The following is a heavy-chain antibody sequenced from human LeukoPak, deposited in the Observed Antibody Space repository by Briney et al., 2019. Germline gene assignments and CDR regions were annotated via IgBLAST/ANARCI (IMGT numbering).Heavy chain of an antibody. CDR1: GFTFSAHH. CDR2: IRKITNSYTT. Sequence: PGGSLRLSCAGSGFTFSAHHMDWVRQVPGKGLEWVGRIRKITNSYTTEYAASVKGRFTISRDDSKNSHYLQMTSLKTEDTAVYYCGSIGGYVHGSDDFDMLGQGTLVTVS. V-gene: IGHV3-72*01. D-gene: IGHD5-18*01. J-gene: IGHJ3*02. CDR3: GSIGGYVHGSDDFDM.